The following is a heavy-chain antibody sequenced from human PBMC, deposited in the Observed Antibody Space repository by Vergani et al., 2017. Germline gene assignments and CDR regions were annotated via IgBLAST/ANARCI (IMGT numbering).Heavy chain of an antibody. CDR1: GCSISSGNYY. J-gene: IGHJ4*02. CDR2: IYTSGST. D-gene: IGHD3-10*01. V-gene: IGHV4-61*02. CDR3: ARRYYGSGSYFDY. Sequence: QVQLQESGPGLVKPSQTLSLTCIVSGCSISSGNYYWSWLRQPAGKGLEWIGRIYTSGSTNYNPSLKRRVTMSVDTSKNQFSLKLNSVTAADTDGYYCARRYYGSGSYFDYWGQGTLVTVSS.